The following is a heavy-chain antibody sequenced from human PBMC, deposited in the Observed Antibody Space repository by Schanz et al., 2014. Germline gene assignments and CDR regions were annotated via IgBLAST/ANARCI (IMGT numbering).Heavy chain of an antibody. CDR3: ARDLEGYDGGGGGFDP. CDR1: GFSFSSYS. CDR2: IDGKSTTV. Sequence: EADLVESGGGLIQRGESLRLSCSASGFSFSSYSMNWVRQAPGKGLEWLSYIDGKSTTVYYADSVKGRFTISRDNSKNTLYLQMNSLRAEDTAVYYCARDLEGYDGGGGGFDPWGQGTLXTVSS. J-gene: IGHJ5*02. V-gene: IGHV3-48*01. D-gene: IGHD2-21*01.